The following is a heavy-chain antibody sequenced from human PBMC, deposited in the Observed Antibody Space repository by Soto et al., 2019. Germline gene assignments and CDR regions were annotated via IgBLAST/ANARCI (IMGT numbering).Heavy chain of an antibody. Sequence: EVQLLESGGGLVQPGGSLRLSCAASGFTFGSYAMSWVRQAPGKGLEWVSTITGDGATTYYADSVKGRFTISRDNSKNMFYLQMNTLRAEDTAVYYCAKEPIVAGAYRFDYWGQGTLVTVSS. CDR1: GFTFGSYA. CDR2: ITGDGATT. V-gene: IGHV3-23*01. CDR3: AKEPIVAGAYRFDY. J-gene: IGHJ4*02. D-gene: IGHD5-12*01.